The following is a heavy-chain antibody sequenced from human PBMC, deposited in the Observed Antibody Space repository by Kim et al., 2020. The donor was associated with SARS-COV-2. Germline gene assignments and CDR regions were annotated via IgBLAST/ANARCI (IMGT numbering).Heavy chain of an antibody. V-gene: IGHV4-59*01. J-gene: IGHJ4*02. CDR3: ARGATGDPLDY. Sequence: SETLSLTCTVSGGSISSYYWSWIRQPPGKGLEWIGYIYYSGSTNYNPSLKSRVTISVDTSKNQFSLKLSSVTAADTAVYYCARGATGDPLDYWGQGTLVTVSS. D-gene: IGHD3-16*01. CDR2: IYYSGST. CDR1: GGSISSYY.